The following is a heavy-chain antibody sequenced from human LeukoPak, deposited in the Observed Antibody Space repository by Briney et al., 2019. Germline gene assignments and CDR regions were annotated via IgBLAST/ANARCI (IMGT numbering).Heavy chain of an antibody. D-gene: IGHD2-21*01. CDR1: GYSFTDYY. CDR3: ARADRLHGGPYLIGP. J-gene: IGHJ5*02. V-gene: IGHV1-2*02. Sequence: GASVKVSCKTSGYSFTDYYMHWVRQAPGQGLEWMGWINPNSGGTSSAQKFQGRVTMTRDTSITTVYMEVNWLTSYDTAIYYCARADRLHGGPYLIGPWGQGTLVTVSS. CDR2: INPNSGGT.